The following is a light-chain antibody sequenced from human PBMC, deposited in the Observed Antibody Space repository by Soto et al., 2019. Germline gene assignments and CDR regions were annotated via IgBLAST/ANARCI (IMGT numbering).Light chain of an antibody. Sequence: EIVLTQSPATLSLSPGERATLACRASQSVSSYLTWYQQKPGQAPSLLICGASNRAIGIRFTGSGSGTHFPLTISRLEPEDFAVYYCQRYGSSPTWTFGQGTKVDIK. CDR3: QRYGSSPTWT. CDR1: QSVSSY. J-gene: IGKJ1*01. V-gene: IGKV3-20*01. CDR2: GAS.